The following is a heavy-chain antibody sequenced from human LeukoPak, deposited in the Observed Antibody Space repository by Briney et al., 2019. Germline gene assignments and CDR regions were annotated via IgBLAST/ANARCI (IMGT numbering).Heavy chain of an antibody. CDR1: GYTFTGYY. V-gene: IGHV1-2*02. CDR3: AKAAAGSQHSYYYYYYLDV. D-gene: IGHD6-13*01. J-gene: IGHJ6*03. CDR2: INPNSGGT. Sequence: GASVKVSCKASGYTFTGYYIHWVRQAPGQGLEWVGWINPNSGGTNYAQKFQGRVTMTRDTSISTAYMELTRLRSDDTAVYYCAKAAAGSQHSYYYYYYLDVWGTGTTVTISS.